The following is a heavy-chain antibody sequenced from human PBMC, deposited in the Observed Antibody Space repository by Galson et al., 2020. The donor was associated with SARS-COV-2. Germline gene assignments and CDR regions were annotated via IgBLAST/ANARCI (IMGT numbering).Heavy chain of an antibody. CDR1: GFTFSSSG. Sequence: GGSLRLSCAASGFTFSSSGMHWVRQAPGKGLEWVAVISYDGSNKYYADSVKGRFTISRDNSKNTLYLQMNSLRAEDTAVYYCSRSGYYTVPFDYWGQGTLVTVSS. D-gene: IGHD3-3*01. CDR3: SRSGYYTVPFDY. J-gene: IGHJ4*02. CDR2: ISYDGSNK. V-gene: IGHV3-30*03.